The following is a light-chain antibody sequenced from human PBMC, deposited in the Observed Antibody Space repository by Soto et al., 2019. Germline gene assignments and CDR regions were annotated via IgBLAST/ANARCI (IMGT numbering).Light chain of an antibody. Sequence: SHLTFSTTSMSPSVRDRVTMCCRASQSISSWLAWCQQKPGKAPKLLIYAASSWATGIPSRFSGSGSGTDFTLTISSLQPEDFAAYYCQQPSSLPRTFGEGTKVDIK. CDR2: AAS. CDR1: QSISSW. V-gene: IGKV1D-12*01. CDR3: QQPSSLPRT. J-gene: IGKJ4*02.